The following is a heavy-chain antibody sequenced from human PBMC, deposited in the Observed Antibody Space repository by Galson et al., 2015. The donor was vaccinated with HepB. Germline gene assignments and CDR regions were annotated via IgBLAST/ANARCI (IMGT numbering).Heavy chain of an antibody. J-gene: IGHJ4*02. CDR1: GGSFSVYY. V-gene: IGHV4-34*01. CDR2: INHGGST. CDR3: ARGLGDGYNSSGGREGPYYFDY. D-gene: IGHD5-24*01. Sequence: SETLSLTCAVYGGSFSVYYWSWIRQPPGKGLEWIGEINHGGSTNYNPSLKSRVTISVDTSKNQFSLKLSSVTAADTAVYYCARGLGDGYNSSGGREGPYYFDYWGQGTLVTVSS.